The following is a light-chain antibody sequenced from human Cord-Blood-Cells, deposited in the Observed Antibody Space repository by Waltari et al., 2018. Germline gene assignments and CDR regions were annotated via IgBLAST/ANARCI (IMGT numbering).Light chain of an antibody. J-gene: IGLJ1*01. V-gene: IGLV2-23*03. Sequence: QSALTQPASVSGSPGQPIPISCTGTSSDVGRYNLVSCYQQHPGEAPQLMIDEGSKRPSGVSNRFSGSKSGNTASLTISGLQAEDEADYYCCSYAGSSTFDVFGTGTKVTVL. CDR3: CSYAGSSTFDV. CDR2: EGS. CDR1: SSDVGRYNL.